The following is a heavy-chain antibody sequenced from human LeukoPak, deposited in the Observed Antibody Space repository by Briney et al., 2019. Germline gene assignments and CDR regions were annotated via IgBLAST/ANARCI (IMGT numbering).Heavy chain of an antibody. J-gene: IGHJ5*02. CDR1: GYIFTAYY. CDR2: IIPIFGTA. D-gene: IGHD2-21*01. Sequence: SVKVSCKASGYIFTAYYLHWVRQAPGQGLEWMGGIIPIFGTANYAQKFQGRVTITADESTSTAYMELSSLRSEDTAVYYCAVFSDGVDPWGQGTLVTVSS. CDR3: AVFSDGVDP. V-gene: IGHV1-69*13.